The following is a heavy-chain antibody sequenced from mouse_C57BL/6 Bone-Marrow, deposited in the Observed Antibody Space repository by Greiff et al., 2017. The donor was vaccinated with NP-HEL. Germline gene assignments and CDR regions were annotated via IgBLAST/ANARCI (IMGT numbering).Heavy chain of an antibody. CDR1: GFNIKDDY. CDR2: IDPENGDT. D-gene: IGHD2-2*01. V-gene: IGHV14-4*01. CDR3: TAMVTTGYFDY. J-gene: IGHJ2*01. Sequence: VQLQQSGAELVRPGASVKLSCTASGFNIKDDYMHWVKQRPEQGLEWIGWIDPENGDTEYASKFQGKATITADTSSNPAYLQLSSLTSEDTAVYYCTAMVTTGYFDYWGQGTTLTVSS.